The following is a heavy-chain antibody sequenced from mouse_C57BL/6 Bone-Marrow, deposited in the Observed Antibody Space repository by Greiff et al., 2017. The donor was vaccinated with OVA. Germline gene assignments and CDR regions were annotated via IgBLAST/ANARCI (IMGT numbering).Heavy chain of an antibody. Sequence: VQLQESGAELARPGASVKLSCKASGYTFTSYGISWVKQRTGQGLEWIGEIYPRSGNTYYNEKFKGKATLTADKSSSTAYIELRSLTSEDSAVYFCARWVYYGSSYGYFYVWGTGTTVTVSS. V-gene: IGHV1-81*01. J-gene: IGHJ1*03. D-gene: IGHD1-1*01. CDR3: ARWVYYGSSYGYFYV. CDR2: IYPRSGNT. CDR1: GYTFTSYG.